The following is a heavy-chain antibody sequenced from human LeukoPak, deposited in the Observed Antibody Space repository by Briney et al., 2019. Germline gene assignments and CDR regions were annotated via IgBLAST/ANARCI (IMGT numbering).Heavy chain of an antibody. D-gene: IGHD1-7*01. CDR2: INDSGTT. V-gene: IGHV4-34*01. Sequence: SETLSLTCAVCGGSFSNYYWSWIRQPPGKGLEWIGEINDSGTTNYNQSLMSRVTISVDKSKNQFSLKLSSVTAADTAVYYCARRWNYGRNYYIDVWGKGATVSVSS. J-gene: IGHJ6*03. CDR1: GGSFSNYY. CDR3: ARRWNYGRNYYIDV.